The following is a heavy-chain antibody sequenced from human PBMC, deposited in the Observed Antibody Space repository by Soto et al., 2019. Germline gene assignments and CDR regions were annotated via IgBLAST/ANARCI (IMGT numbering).Heavy chain of an antibody. Sequence: QVQLQESGPGLVKPSGTLSLTCAVSGGSVSGDSWWSWVRQSPGKGLEWIGEIFRSGTTFYNPSLKSRITVSIDQSKNPFSLKLTPVTAAGTAVYYCASGGDYTWHSWGQGTLVTVSS. CDR3: ASGGDYTWHS. CDR2: IFRSGTT. D-gene: IGHD4-17*01. CDR1: GGSVSGDSW. V-gene: IGHV4-4*02. J-gene: IGHJ4*02.